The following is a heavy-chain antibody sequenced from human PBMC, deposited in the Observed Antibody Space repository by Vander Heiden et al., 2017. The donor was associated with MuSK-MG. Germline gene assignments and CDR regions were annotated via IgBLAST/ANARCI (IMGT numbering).Heavy chain of an antibody. CDR1: GGSLRSGSYY. J-gene: IGHJ4*02. CDR3: ARGGGRWGD. CDR2: IYTRGST. D-gene: IGHD6-19*01. V-gene: IGHV4-61*02. Sequence: QVQLQESGPGLVKPSQTLSLTCTVSGGSLRSGSYYWSWIRQPAGKGLEWIGRIYTRGSTNDNPSLKSRVTISGETSKNQLSLQMSSGTAADTAVDDCARGGGRWGDWGQGTMVTVFS.